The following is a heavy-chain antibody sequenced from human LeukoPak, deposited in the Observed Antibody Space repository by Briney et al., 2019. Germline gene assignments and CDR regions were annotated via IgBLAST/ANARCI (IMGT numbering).Heavy chain of an antibody. V-gene: IGHV1-18*01. J-gene: IGHJ4*02. CDR1: GYTFTSYG. Sequence: ASVKVSCKASGYTFTSYGISWVRQAPGQGLEWMGWISAYNGNTNYAQKLQGRVTMTTDTSTSTAYMELRSLRSDDTAVYYCARYYYDSSGYYYEGDYWGQGTLVTVSS. D-gene: IGHD3-22*01. CDR2: ISAYNGNT. CDR3: ARYYYDSSGYYYEGDY.